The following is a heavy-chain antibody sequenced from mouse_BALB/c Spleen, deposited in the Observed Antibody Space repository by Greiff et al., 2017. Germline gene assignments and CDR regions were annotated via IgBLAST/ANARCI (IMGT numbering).Heavy chain of an antibody. V-gene: IGHV14-3*02. CDR2: IDPANGNT. CDR1: GFNIKDTY. J-gene: IGHJ3*01. Sequence: EVQLVESGAELVKPGASVKLSCTASGFNIKDTYMHWVKQRPEQGLEWIGRIDPANGNTKYDPKFQGKATITADTSSNTAYLQLSSLTSEDTAVYYCAKIYYDYDPSWFAYWGQGTLVTVSA. CDR3: AKIYYDYDPSWFAY. D-gene: IGHD2-4*01.